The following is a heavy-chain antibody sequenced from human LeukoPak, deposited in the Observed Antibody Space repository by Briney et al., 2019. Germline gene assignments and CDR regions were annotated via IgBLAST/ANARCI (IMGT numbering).Heavy chain of an antibody. CDR2: IYSGGST. CDR3: ARVTASGGSRHFDY. D-gene: IGHD2-15*01. CDR1: GFTVSSNY. V-gene: IGHV3-66*02. Sequence: GGSLRLSCAASGFTVSSNYMSWVRQAPGKGLEWVSVIYSGGSTYYTDSVKVRFTISRDNSKDTLYLQMNSLRAEDTAVYYRARVTASGGSRHFDYWGQGTLVTVSS. J-gene: IGHJ4*02.